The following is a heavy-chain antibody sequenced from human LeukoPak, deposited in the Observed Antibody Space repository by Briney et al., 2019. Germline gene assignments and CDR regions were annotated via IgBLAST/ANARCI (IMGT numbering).Heavy chain of an antibody. Sequence: GGSLRLSCAASGFTFDDYAMHWVRQAPGKGLEWVSGISWNSGSIGYADSVKGRFTISRDNAKNSLYLQMNSLRAEDTAVYYCARDTSGGWYGLIDYWGQGTPVTVSS. CDR3: ARDTSGGWYGLIDY. CDR1: GFTFDDYA. D-gene: IGHD6-19*01. CDR2: ISWNSGSI. V-gene: IGHV3-9*01. J-gene: IGHJ4*02.